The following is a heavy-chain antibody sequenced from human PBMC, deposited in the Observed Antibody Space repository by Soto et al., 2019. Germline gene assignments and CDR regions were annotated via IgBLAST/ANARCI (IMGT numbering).Heavy chain of an antibody. V-gene: IGHV1-69*12. CDR1: GGTFSSYT. CDR2: IIPIFGTA. D-gene: IGHD5-12*01. Sequence: QVQLVQSGAEVKKPGSSVTDSCKASGGTFSSYTISWVRQAPGQGLEWMGGIIPIFGTANYAQKFQGRVTITADESTSTAYRELSSLRSEDTAVYYCARGNHRWLQLWYFDLWGRGTLVTVSS. J-gene: IGHJ2*01. CDR3: ARGNHRWLQLWYFDL.